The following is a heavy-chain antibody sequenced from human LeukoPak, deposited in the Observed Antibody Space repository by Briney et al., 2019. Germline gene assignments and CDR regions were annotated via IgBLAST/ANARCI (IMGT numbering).Heavy chain of an antibody. V-gene: IGHV1-46*01. J-gene: IGHJ5*02. D-gene: IGHD2-15*01. CDR3: ARDPGAGYCSGGSCYWFDP. CDR1: GYTFTSYY. CDR2: INPSGGST. Sequence: GASVKVSCKASGYTFTSYYMHWVRQAPGPGLEWMGIINPSGGSTSYAQKFQGRVTMTRDMSTSTVYMELSSLRSEDTAVYYCARDPGAGYCSGGSCYWFDPWGQGTLVTVSS.